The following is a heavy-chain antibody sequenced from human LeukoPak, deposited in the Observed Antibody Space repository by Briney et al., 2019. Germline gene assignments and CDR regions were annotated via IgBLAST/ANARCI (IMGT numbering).Heavy chain of an antibody. CDR3: ARETYYDRSGYYYGHDAFDI. Sequence: GGSLRLSCAASGFTFSSYTMNWVRQAPGKGLEWVSSISSSSTYINYADSVKGRFTISRDNAKNSLYLHMNSLRAEDTAVYYCARETYYDRSGYYYGHDAFDIWGQGTMVTVSS. D-gene: IGHD3-22*01. CDR2: ISSSSTYI. J-gene: IGHJ3*02. V-gene: IGHV3-21*01. CDR1: GFTFSSYT.